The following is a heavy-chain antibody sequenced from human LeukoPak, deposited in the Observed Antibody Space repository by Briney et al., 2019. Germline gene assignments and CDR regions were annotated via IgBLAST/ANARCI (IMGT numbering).Heavy chain of an antibody. V-gene: IGHV4-4*07. J-gene: IGHJ4*02. CDR3: ARRTWGSDFDY. Sequence: SENLSLICTVSGGSINNYHWSWIRQPAGKGLEWIGQVYSGGHTTYNPSLKSRVTMSVDTSKNQFSLSLGSLTAADTAVYYCARRTWGSDFDYWGQGTPVTVSS. CDR1: GGSINNYH. CDR2: VYSGGHT. D-gene: IGHD7-27*01.